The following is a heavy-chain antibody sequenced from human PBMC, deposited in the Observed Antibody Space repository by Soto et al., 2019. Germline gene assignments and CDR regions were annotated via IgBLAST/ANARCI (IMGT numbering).Heavy chain of an antibody. D-gene: IGHD4-17*01. Sequence: EVQLVETGGGLIQPGGSLRLSCAASGFTVSNNYMSWVRQAPGKGLECVSIIYSGGTTYYADSVRGRFTIPRDHSKNTLYLQMNSLRADDTAVYFCARNQPVTTLGYWGQGTLVTVSS. CDR2: IYSGGTT. CDR3: ARNQPVTTLGY. V-gene: IGHV3-53*02. J-gene: IGHJ4*02. CDR1: GFTVSNNY.